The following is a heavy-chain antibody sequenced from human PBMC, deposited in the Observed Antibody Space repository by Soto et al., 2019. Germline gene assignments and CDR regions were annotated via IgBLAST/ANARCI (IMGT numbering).Heavy chain of an antibody. V-gene: IGHV1-69*02. J-gene: IGHJ6*03. CDR2: IIPILGIA. CDR1: GGTFSSYT. Sequence: QVQLVQSGAEVQKPGSSVKVSCKASGGTFSSYTISWVRQAPGQGLEWMGRIIPILGIANYAQKFQGRVTITADKSTSTAYMELSSLRSEDTAVYYCARGYYYYYYMDVWGKGTTVTVSS. CDR3: ARGYYYYYYMDV.